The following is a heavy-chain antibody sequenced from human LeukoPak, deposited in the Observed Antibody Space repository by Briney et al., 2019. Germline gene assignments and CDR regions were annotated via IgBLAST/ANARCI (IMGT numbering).Heavy chain of an antibody. D-gene: IGHD3-10*01. Sequence: GGSLRLSCAASGFTFSSYAMSWVRQAPGKGLERVSGISGSGGSTYNADSVKGRFTISRDNSENTLHLQMNTLRAEDTAVYYCAKDYFGSGSYYSANPYYFDYWGQGTLVTVSS. CDR3: AKDYFGSGSYYSANPYYFDY. CDR1: GFTFSSYA. J-gene: IGHJ4*02. V-gene: IGHV3-23*01. CDR2: ISGSGGST.